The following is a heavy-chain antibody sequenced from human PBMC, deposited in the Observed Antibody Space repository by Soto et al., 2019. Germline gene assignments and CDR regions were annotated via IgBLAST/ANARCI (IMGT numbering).Heavy chain of an antibody. D-gene: IGHD2-2*03. Sequence: QITLKESGPAVVKPTQTLTLTCTFSGFSLSSAGVAVGWFRQPPGQALEWLALINQNEDKRYRPSLKSRLTITKDTSKNQVVLTLTNMESVDTGTYYCAHSGYFYGLSSFDFWGQGPLVSVSS. CDR3: AHSGYFYGLSSFDF. V-gene: IGHV2-5*01. CDR1: GFSLSSAGVA. J-gene: IGHJ4*02. CDR2: INQNEDK.